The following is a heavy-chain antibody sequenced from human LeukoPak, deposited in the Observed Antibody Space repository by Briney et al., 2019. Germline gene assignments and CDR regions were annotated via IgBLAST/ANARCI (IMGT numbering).Heavy chain of an antibody. CDR1: GGSISNYY. CDR3: ARWSRGTSVGMDV. CDR2: IYYSGNT. V-gene: IGHV4-59*08. Sequence: PSETLSLTCSVSGGSISNYYWTWIRQPPGKGLEWIGYIYYSGNTNYNPSLKSRVTISLDTSKNQLSLKLTSVTAADTAVYYCARWSRGTSVGMDVWGQGTTVTVSS. D-gene: IGHD1-1*01. J-gene: IGHJ6*02.